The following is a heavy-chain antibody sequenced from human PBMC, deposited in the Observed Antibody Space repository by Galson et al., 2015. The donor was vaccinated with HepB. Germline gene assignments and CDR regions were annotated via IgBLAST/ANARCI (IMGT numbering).Heavy chain of an antibody. D-gene: IGHD1-7*01. CDR3: ARGRVNWNYVSYYYYYMDV. V-gene: IGHV4-34*01. CDR2: INHSGST. J-gene: IGHJ6*03. Sequence: ETLSLTCAVYGGSFSGYYWSWIRQPPGKGLEWIGEINHSGSTNYNPSLKSRVTISVDTSKNQFSLKLSSVTAADTAVYYCARGRVNWNYVSYYYYYMDVWGKGTTVTVSS. CDR1: GGSFSGYY.